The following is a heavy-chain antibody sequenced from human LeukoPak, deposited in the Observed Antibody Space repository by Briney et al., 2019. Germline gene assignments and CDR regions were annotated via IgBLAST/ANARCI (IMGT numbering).Heavy chain of an antibody. CDR1: VYTFTGYY. J-gene: IGHJ4*02. D-gene: IGHD3-9*01. V-gene: IGHV1-2*02. CDR3: ARNDILTANDY. Sequence: ASVKVSCKASVYTFTGYYMHWVRQAPGQGLEWMGWINPNTGGTHYAQKFQGRVTMTRDTSITTAYMELSRLRSDDTAVYYCARNDILTANDYWGQGALVTVSS. CDR2: INPNTGGT.